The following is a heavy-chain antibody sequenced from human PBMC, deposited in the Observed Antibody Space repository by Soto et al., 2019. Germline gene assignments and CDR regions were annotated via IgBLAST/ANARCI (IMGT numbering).Heavy chain of an antibody. CDR2: ITSSSTYI. J-gene: IGHJ4*02. Sequence: AGGSLRLSCVASGFTFSSYSMSWVRQAPGKGLEWVSCITSSSTYIYYADSVKGRFTISRDNAKKSLYLQMNSLRAEDTAVYYCARGGAARAPFDYWGQGTLVTVSS. CDR1: GFTFSSYS. CDR3: ARGGAARAPFDY. D-gene: IGHD6-6*01. V-gene: IGHV3-21*01.